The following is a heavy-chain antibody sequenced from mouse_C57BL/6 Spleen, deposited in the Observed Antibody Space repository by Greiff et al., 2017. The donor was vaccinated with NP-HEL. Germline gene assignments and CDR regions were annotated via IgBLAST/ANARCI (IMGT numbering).Heavy chain of an antibody. CDR2: FHPNSGST. CDR3: ARSNNSNYPYAMDY. Sequence: VQLQQPGAELVKPGASVKLSCKASGYTFTSYWMHWVKQRPGQGLEWIGMFHPNSGSTNYNEKFKSTATLTVAKSSSTAYMQLSSLTSEYSAVYDGARSNNSNYPYAMDYWGQGTSVTVSS. D-gene: IGHD2-5*01. V-gene: IGHV1-64*01. J-gene: IGHJ4*01. CDR1: GYTFTSYW.